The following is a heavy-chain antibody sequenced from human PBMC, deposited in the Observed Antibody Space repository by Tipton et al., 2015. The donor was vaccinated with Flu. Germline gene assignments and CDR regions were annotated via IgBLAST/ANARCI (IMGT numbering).Heavy chain of an antibody. CDR2: IYTSGST. CDR3: ARESRRYYDSSGYLNNWFDP. CDR1: GGSISSYY. V-gene: IGHV4-4*07. D-gene: IGHD3-22*01. Sequence: TLSLTCTVSGGSISSYYWSWIRQPAGKGLEWIGRIYTSGSTNYNPSLKSRVTMSVDTSKNQFSLKLSSVTAADTAVYYCARESRRYYDSSGYLNNWFDPWGQGTLVTVSS. J-gene: IGHJ5*02.